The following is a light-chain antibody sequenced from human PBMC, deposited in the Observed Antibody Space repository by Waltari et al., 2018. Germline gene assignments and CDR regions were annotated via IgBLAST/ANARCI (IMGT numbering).Light chain of an antibody. Sequence: EIVMTQSPATLSVSPGERATLSCRASQSVSSNLAWYQQKPGQAPRLRIYGASTRATGIPARFSGSGSGTECTLTISSLQSEDFAVYYCQQYNNWPSWTFGQGTKVEIK. CDR2: GAS. CDR3: QQYNNWPSWT. J-gene: IGKJ1*01. V-gene: IGKV3-15*01. CDR1: QSVSSN.